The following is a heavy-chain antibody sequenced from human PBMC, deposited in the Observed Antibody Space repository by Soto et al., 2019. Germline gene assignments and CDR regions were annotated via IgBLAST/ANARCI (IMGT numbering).Heavy chain of an antibody. D-gene: IGHD2-21*01. Sequence: QMQLVQSGPEVKKPGTSVKVSCKASGLDFGSFGIQWLRQSQGQGFEWIGWIVVATGSTNYAPNFQGRVTITRDMYTNTAYMDRTNLRSDDTAVYFCSADRPHIAIGWPVWGQGNMVAVSS. CDR1: GLDFGSFG. CDR3: SADRPHIAIGWPV. V-gene: IGHV1-58*02. CDR2: IVVATGST. J-gene: IGHJ6*02.